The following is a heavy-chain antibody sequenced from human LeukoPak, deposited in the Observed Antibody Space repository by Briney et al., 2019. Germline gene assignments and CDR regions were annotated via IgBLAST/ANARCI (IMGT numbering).Heavy chain of an antibody. CDR3: ARGGDCSSTSCYPI. V-gene: IGHV3-7*01. D-gene: IGHD2-2*03. J-gene: IGHJ3*02. CDR2: INEDGSQK. Sequence: GGSLRLSCAASGITFNTYWMSWVRQAPGKGLEWVANINEDGSQKYYVDSVKGRFTISRDNAKNSLYLQMNSLRAEDTAVYYCARGGDCSSTSCYPIWGQGTMVTVSS. CDR1: GITFNTYW.